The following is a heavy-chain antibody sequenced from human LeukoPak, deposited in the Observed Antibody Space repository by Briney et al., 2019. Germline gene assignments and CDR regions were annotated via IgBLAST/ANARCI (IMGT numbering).Heavy chain of an antibody. Sequence: PSETLSLTCTVSGGSISSSSYYWGWIRQPPGKGLEWIGSIYHSGSTYYNPSLKSRVTISLDTSRNQSSLKLNSVTAADTAVYYCARAGIIAARCFDYWGQGTLVTVSS. CDR3: ARAGIIAARCFDY. CDR2: IYHSGST. V-gene: IGHV4-39*07. CDR1: GGSISSSSYY. J-gene: IGHJ4*02. D-gene: IGHD6-6*01.